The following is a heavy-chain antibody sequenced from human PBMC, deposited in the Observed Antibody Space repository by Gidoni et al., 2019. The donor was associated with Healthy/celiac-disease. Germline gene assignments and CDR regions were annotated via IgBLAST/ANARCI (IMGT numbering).Heavy chain of an antibody. D-gene: IGHD1-26*01. CDR1: GYYISSRYY. CDR3: ARKVVGATAGSFDI. V-gene: IGHV4-38-2*02. J-gene: IGHJ3*02. CDR2: RYHSGST. Sequence: QVQLQESGPGLVKPSETLSLTCTVSGYYISSRYYWGWIRQLPGKGLEWIGSRYHSGSTYYISSLNSRVTISVDTSKNQFFLKLSSVTDADTAVYYCARKVVGATAGSFDIWGQGTMVTVSS.